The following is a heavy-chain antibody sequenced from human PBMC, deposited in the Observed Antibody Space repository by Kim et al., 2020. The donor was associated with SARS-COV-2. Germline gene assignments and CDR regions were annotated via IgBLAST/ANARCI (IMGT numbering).Heavy chain of an antibody. V-gene: IGHV1-18*01. CDR2: ISGNNGNT. J-gene: IGHJ4*02. D-gene: IGHD2-8*01. CDR1: GYTFTSYG. Sequence: ASVKVSCKASGYTFTSYGISWVRQAPGQGLEWMGWISGNNGNTKYAQKFQGRVTMTTDTSTSTAYMELRSLRSDDTAVFYCARDCYGFGRSVWFDDSDYWGQGTLVTVSS. CDR3: ARDCYGFGRSVWFDDSDY.